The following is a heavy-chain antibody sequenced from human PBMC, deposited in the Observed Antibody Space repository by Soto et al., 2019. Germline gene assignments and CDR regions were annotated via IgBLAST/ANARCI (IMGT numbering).Heavy chain of an antibody. Sequence: GGSLRLSCAASGFTFSSYAMSWVGQAPGKGLEWVSAISGSGGSTYYADSVKGRFTISRDNSKNTLYLQMNSLRAEDTAVYYCASFSGYYLNYYYYGMDVWGQGTTVTVSS. J-gene: IGHJ6*02. CDR1: GFTFSSYA. D-gene: IGHD3-22*01. CDR2: ISGSGGST. V-gene: IGHV3-23*01. CDR3: ASFSGYYLNYYYYGMDV.